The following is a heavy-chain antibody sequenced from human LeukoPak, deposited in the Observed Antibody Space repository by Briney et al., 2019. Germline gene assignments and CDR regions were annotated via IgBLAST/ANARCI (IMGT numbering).Heavy chain of an antibody. CDR3: ARVRGSGSYLDYYYYMDV. CDR1: GFTFSSYS. Sequence: GGSLRLSCAASGFTFSSYSMNWVRQAPGKGLEWVSSMSSSSSYIYYADSVKGRFTISRDNAKNSLYLQMNSLRAEDTAVYYCARVRGSGSYLDYYYYMDVWGKGTTVTVSS. CDR2: MSSSSSYI. V-gene: IGHV3-21*01. J-gene: IGHJ6*03. D-gene: IGHD3-10*01.